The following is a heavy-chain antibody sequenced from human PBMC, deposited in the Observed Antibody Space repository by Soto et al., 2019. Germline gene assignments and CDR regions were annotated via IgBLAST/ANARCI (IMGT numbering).Heavy chain of an antibody. CDR1: GFTVSSNY. D-gene: IGHD6-19*01. J-gene: IGHJ4*02. Sequence: GGSLRLSCAASGFTVSSNYMSWVRQAPGKGLEWVSVIYSGGSTYYADSVKGRFTISRDNSKNTLYLQMNSLRAEDTAVYYCAKDRIAVAGFCDYWGQGTLVTVSS. CDR3: AKDRIAVAGFCDY. CDR2: IYSGGST. V-gene: IGHV3-53*01.